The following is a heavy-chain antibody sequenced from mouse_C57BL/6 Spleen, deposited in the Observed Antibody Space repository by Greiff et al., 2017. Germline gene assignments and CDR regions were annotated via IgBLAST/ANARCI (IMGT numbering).Heavy chain of an antibody. CDR3: ARGNDVDY. Sequence: EVKLVESGPELVKPGDSVKISCKASGYSFTGYFMNWVMQSHGKSLEWIGRINPYNGDTFYNQKFKGKATLTVDKSSSTAHMELRSLTSEDSAVYYCARGNDVDYWGQGTTLTVSS. J-gene: IGHJ2*01. CDR2: INPYNGDT. CDR1: GYSFTGYF. D-gene: IGHD2-12*01. V-gene: IGHV1-20*01.